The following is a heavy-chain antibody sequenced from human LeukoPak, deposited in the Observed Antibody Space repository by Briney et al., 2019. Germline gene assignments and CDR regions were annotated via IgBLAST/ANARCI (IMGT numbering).Heavy chain of an antibody. D-gene: IGHD3-9*01. V-gene: IGHV5-51*01. Sequence: ECPKTSRKGSGYSFTSYWSGWVRQIPGKGLEWMWIIYPGDSDTRYSPSFQGQFTISADNSISTAYLQWSSLKASDTAMYYCARSPPYYDILTGYYTQRYYFDYWGQGTLVTVSS. J-gene: IGHJ4*02. CDR2: IYPGDSDT. CDR3: ARSPPYYDILTGYYTQRYYFDY. CDR1: GYSFTSYW.